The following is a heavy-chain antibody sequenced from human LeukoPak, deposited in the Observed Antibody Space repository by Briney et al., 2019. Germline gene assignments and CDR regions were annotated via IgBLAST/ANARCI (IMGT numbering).Heavy chain of an antibody. D-gene: IGHD6-19*01. CDR3: ARHAARGSVAGTVRLYYFDY. CDR2: INHSGST. J-gene: IGHJ4*02. CDR1: GGSFSDYY. Sequence: SETLSLTCAVYGGSFSDYYWRWISQPPGKGLEWIGEINHSGSTNYNPSLKSRVTISVDTSKNQFSLKLSSVTAADTAVYYCARHAARGSVAGTVRLYYFDYWGQGTLVTVSS. V-gene: IGHV4-34*01.